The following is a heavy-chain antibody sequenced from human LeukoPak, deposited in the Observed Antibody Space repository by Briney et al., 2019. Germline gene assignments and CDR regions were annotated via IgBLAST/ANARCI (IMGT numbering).Heavy chain of an antibody. CDR3: ARVDGGEWYYFDY. CDR1: GYTFTGYY. D-gene: IGHD2-8*02. V-gene: IGHV1-2*02. J-gene: IGHJ4*02. Sequence: ASVKVSCKTSGYTFTGYYMHWVRQAPGQGLEWMGWINPNNGGTNYAQKFQGRVTMTLDTSISIGYMELSSLRSDDTAIYFCARVDGGEWYYFDYWGQGTLVTVFS. CDR2: INPNNGGT.